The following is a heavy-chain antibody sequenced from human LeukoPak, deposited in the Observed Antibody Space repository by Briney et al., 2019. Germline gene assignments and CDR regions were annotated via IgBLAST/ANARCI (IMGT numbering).Heavy chain of an antibody. J-gene: IGHJ4*02. V-gene: IGHV3-48*04. CDR3: ARDLDCSGGSCYGWYFDY. D-gene: IGHD2-15*01. Sequence: GGSLRLSCAASGFTFSSYSMNWVRQAPGKGLEWVSYISSSGSTIYYADSVKGRFTISRDNAKNSLYLQMNSLRAEDTAVYYCARDLDCSGGSCYGWYFDYWGQGTLVTVSS. CDR2: ISSSGSTI. CDR1: GFTFSSYS.